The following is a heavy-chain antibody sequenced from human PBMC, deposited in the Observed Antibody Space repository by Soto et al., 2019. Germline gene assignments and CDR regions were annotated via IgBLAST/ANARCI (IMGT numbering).Heavy chain of an antibody. D-gene: IGHD2-2*01. Sequence: ASVKVSCKASGYSFTSYYMHWVRQAPGQGLEWMGIINPSGGSTSYAQKFQGRVTMTRDTSTSTVYMELSSLRSEDTAVYYCASSSLTDAFDIWGQGTMVTVSS. CDR3: ASSSLTDAFDI. V-gene: IGHV1-46*03. CDR2: INPSGGST. CDR1: GYSFTSYY. J-gene: IGHJ3*02.